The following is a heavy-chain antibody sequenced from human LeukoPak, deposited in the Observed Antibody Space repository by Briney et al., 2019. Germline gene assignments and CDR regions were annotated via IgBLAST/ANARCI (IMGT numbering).Heavy chain of an antibody. CDR1: GGSISSLY. J-gene: IGHJ4*02. CDR3: ARHRAYSSSSPFDY. D-gene: IGHD6-6*01. V-gene: IGHV4-59*08. CDR2: IYYAGST. Sequence: ASETLSLTCSVSGGSISSLYWSWIRQPPGKGLEWIGYIYYAGSTNYNPSLKSRVTMFVDMSKNQFSLRLSSVTAADTAVYYCARHRAYSSSSPFDYWGQGTLVTVSS.